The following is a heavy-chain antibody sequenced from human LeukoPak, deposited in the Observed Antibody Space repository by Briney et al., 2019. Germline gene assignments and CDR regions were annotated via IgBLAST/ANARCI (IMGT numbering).Heavy chain of an antibody. V-gene: IGHV4-39*07. CDR3: ARERSSGWYDGYFDY. CDR2: IYYSGST. Sequence: SETLSLTCTVSGGSISSSSYYWGWIRQPPGKGLEWIGSIYYSGSTYYNPSPKSRVTISVDTSKNQFSLKLSSVTAADTAVYYCARERSSGWYDGYFDYWGQGTLVTVSS. J-gene: IGHJ4*02. D-gene: IGHD6-19*01. CDR1: GGSISSSSYY.